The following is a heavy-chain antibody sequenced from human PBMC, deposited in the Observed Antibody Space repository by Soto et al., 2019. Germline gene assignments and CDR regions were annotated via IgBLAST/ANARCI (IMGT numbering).Heavy chain of an antibody. Sequence: GASLRLSCAASGFTFSSYAMSWVRQDPGKGLEWVSAISGSRGITYYADSVKGRFTISRDNSKNTLYLQMNSLRAEDTAVYYCAKALGSFYYGMDVWGQGTTVTVSS. CDR3: AKALGSFYYGMDV. CDR2: ISGSRGIT. CDR1: GFTFSSYA. V-gene: IGHV3-23*01. J-gene: IGHJ6*02. D-gene: IGHD3-10*01.